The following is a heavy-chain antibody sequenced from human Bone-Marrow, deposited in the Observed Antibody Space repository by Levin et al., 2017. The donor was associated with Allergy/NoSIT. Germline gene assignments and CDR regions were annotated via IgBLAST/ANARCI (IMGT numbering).Heavy chain of an antibody. CDR3: ARSSPYGDYPAY. CDR2: ISHSSTYS. D-gene: IGHD4-17*01. Sequence: SGGSLRLSCAASGFTFSDYYMSWIRQAPGKGLEWISYISHSSTYSNYADSVKGRFTISRDNAHNSLFLQMNSLRVDDTAVYYCARSSPYGDYPAYWGQGAQVTVSS. V-gene: IGHV3-11*06. CDR1: GFTFSDYY. J-gene: IGHJ4*02.